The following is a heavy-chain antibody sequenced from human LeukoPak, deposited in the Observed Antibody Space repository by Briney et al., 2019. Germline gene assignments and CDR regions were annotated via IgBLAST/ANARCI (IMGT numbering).Heavy chain of an antibody. CDR1: GYTFGTYW. Sequence: ASVKVSCKPSGYTFGTYWMHWVRQAPGQGLEWMAIINPSGGFRSYAQNFQGRVTVTRDMSTRTVYMELSDLRPEDTALYYCARDYSGQWEQLTGWWIDPWGQGTLVIVSS. CDR2: INPSGGFR. J-gene: IGHJ5*02. CDR3: ARDYSGQWEQLTGWWIDP. D-gene: IGHD1-26*01. V-gene: IGHV1-46*01.